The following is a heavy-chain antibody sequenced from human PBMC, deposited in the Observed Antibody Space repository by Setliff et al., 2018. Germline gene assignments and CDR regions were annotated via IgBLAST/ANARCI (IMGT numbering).Heavy chain of an antibody. Sequence: ASVKVSCKASGYTFTSYDINWVRQATGQGLEWMGWMNPNSGNTGYAQKFQGRVTMTRNTSISTAYMELSSLRSEDTAVYYCASCGSSGYYDHDAFDIWGQGTMVTVSS. CDR1: GYTFTSYD. CDR2: MNPNSGNT. J-gene: IGHJ3*02. CDR3: ASCGSSGYYDHDAFDI. V-gene: IGHV1-8*01. D-gene: IGHD3-22*01.